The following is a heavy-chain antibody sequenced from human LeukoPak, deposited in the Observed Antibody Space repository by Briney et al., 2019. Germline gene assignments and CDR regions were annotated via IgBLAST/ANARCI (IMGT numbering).Heavy chain of an antibody. CDR1: GGSTSSSNFY. D-gene: IGHD3-22*01. V-gene: IGHV4-39*07. Sequence: SETLSLTCTVSGGSTSSSNFYWGWIRQPPGMGLEWIGGIHYSGNTYYNPSLKSRVTISIDTSKNQFSLKLSSVTAADTAVYYCARDSGYYSFDYWGQGTLVTVSS. J-gene: IGHJ4*02. CDR3: ARDSGYYSFDY. CDR2: IHYSGNT.